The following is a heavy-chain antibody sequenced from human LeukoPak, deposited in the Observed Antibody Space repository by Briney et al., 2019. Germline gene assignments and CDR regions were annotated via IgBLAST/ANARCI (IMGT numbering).Heavy chain of an antibody. CDR2: IYYSGST. J-gene: IGHJ4*02. CDR1: GGSISSYY. CDR3: AKSNFDWFDALDY. D-gene: IGHD3-9*01. Sequence: KASETLSLTCTVSGGSISSYYWSWIRQPPGKGLEWIGYIYYSGSTNYNPSLKSRVTISVDTSKNQFSLKLSSVTAADTAVYYCAKSNFDWFDALDYWGQGTLVTVSS. V-gene: IGHV4-59*01.